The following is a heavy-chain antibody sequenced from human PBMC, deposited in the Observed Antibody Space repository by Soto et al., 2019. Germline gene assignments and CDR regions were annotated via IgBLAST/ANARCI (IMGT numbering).Heavy chain of an antibody. V-gene: IGHV4-34*01. CDR1: GGSFSGYY. D-gene: IGHD2-15*01. CDR3: ARGNVVVAATPPEYYYYYYGMDV. Sequence: QVQLQQWGAGLLKPSETLSLTCAVYGGSFSGYYWSWIRQPPGKGLEWIGEINHSGSTNYNPSLKSRVTISVDTYKNQFSLKLSSVTAADTTVYYCARGNVVVAATPPEYYYYYYGMDVWGQGTTVTVSS. CDR2: INHSGST. J-gene: IGHJ6*02.